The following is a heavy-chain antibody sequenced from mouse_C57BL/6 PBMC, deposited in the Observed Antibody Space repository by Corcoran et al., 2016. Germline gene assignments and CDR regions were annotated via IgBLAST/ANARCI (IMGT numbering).Heavy chain of an antibody. CDR2: ISYDGSN. Sequence: DVQLQGSGPGLVKPSQSLSLTCSVTGYSITSGYYWNWIRQFPGNKLEWMGYISYDGSNNYNPSLKNRISITRDTSKNQFFLKLNSVTTEDTATYYCAREKDYDGGFAYWGQGTLVTVSA. CDR1: GYSITSGYY. V-gene: IGHV3-6*01. D-gene: IGHD2-4*01. J-gene: IGHJ3*01. CDR3: AREKDYDGGFAY.